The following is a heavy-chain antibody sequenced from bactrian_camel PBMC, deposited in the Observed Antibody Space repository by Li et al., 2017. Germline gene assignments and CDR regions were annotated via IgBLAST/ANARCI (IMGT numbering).Heavy chain of an antibody. D-gene: IGHD2*01. CDR3: ATGLVPYCSGAYCYTQYKY. V-gene: IGHV3S40*01. Sequence: VQLVESGGGLIQPGGSLRVSCAASGFTFRNYDMTWVRQAPGKGLEWVSSIARDGGTTYYADAKKGRFTISRDNAKNTVYLQMNSLKPEDTAVYYCATGLVPYCSGAYCYTQYKYWGQGTQVTVS. CDR1: GFTFRNYD. J-gene: IGHJ4*01. CDR2: IARDGGTT.